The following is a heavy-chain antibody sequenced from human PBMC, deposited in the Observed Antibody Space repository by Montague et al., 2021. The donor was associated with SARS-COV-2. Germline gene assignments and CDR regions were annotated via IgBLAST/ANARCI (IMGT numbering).Heavy chain of an antibody. CDR2: ITGSGGST. Sequence: SLRLFCAASGLTFSSYAMSWVRQAPGQGLEWVPTITGSGGSTYYADSVKGRFTISRDNSKNTLYLQMNSLRAEDTAVYYCAKGGVWERRGLTTFDYWGQGTRVTVSS. V-gene: IGHV3-23*01. J-gene: IGHJ4*02. CDR1: GLTFSSYA. D-gene: IGHD1-26*01. CDR3: AKGGVWERRGLTTFDY.